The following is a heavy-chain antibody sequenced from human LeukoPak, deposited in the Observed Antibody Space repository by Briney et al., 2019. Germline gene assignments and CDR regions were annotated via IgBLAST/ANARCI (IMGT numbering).Heavy chain of an antibody. CDR1: GFTFSSYG. Sequence: PGGSQRLSCAASGFTFSSYGMSWVRQAPGKGLEWVSGISGSGSSTYYADSVKGRFTIPRDNSKNTLYLQMNSLRAEDTAVYYCAKDEERYYYGSGSRGFDYWGQGTLVTVSS. CDR3: AKDEERYYYGSGSRGFDY. CDR2: ISGSGSST. J-gene: IGHJ4*02. D-gene: IGHD3-10*01. V-gene: IGHV3-23*01.